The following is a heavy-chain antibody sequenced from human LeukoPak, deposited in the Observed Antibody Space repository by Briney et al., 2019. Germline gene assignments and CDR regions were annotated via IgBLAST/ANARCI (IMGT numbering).Heavy chain of an antibody. CDR2: ISYDGNNK. J-gene: IGHJ4*02. CDR3: AKDIDYGGAN. D-gene: IGHD4-23*01. V-gene: IGHV3-30*18. CDR1: GFTFSNYG. Sequence: GRSLRLSCAASGFTFSNYGMHWVRQAPGKRLEWGALISYDGNNKYYSDSMKGRFTISRDNSKNTLYLQMNSLRAEDTAVYYCAKDIDYGGANWGQGTLVIVSS.